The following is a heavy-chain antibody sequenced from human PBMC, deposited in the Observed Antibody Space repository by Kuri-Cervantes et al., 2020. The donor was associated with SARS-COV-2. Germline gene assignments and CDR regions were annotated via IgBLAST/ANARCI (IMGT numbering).Heavy chain of an antibody. D-gene: IGHD4-11*01. CDR3: ARSLTTTYSF. CDR1: GFTFSDHY. V-gene: IGHV3-72*01. Sequence: GESLKISCATSGFTFSDHYIDWVRQAPGKGLEWVGRSSNKVYRYTTECATSVKGRFTISRDFSKNSLSLQMDSLTTEDTAVYYCARSLTTTYSFWGQGTLVTVSS. J-gene: IGHJ1*01. CDR2: SSNKVYRYTT.